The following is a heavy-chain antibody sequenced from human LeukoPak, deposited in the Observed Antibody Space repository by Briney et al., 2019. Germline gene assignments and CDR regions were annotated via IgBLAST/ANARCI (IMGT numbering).Heavy chain of an antibody. D-gene: IGHD5-24*01. Sequence: GGSLRLSCAASGFTFSSYGMPWVRQAPGKGLEWVAFIRYDGSNKYYADSVKGRFTISRDNSKNTLYLQMNSLRAEDTAVYYCAKDGGDGYNGIDYWGQGTLVTVSS. V-gene: IGHV3-30*02. J-gene: IGHJ4*02. CDR2: IRYDGSNK. CDR3: AKDGGDGYNGIDY. CDR1: GFTFSSYG.